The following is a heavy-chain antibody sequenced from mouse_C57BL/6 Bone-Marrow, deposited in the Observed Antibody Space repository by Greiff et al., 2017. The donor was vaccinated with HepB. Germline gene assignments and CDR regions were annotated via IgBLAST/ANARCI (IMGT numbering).Heavy chain of an antibody. Sequence: EVKLMESGAELVRPGASVKLSCTASGFNIKDDYMHWVKQRPEQGLEWIGWIDPENGDTEYASKFQGKATITADTSSNTAYLQLSSLTSEDTAVYYCTTNVTTVVADYWGQGTTLTVSS. D-gene: IGHD1-1*01. CDR2: IDPENGDT. CDR1: GFNIKDDY. CDR3: TTNVTTVVADY. V-gene: IGHV14-4*01. J-gene: IGHJ2*01.